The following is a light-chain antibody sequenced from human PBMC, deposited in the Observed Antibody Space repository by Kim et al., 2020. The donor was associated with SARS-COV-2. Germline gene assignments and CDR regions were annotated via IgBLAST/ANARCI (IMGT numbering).Light chain of an antibody. CDR3: QVWETFSDHPV. J-gene: IGLJ3*02. CDR2: YDD. V-gene: IGLV3-21*01. Sequence: APGKTAKITCGGNDIGSKSVHWYQRRPGQAPVLVIYYDDGRPARIPERFSGSNSGNTATLTISRVEAGDEADYYCQVWETFSDHPVFGGGTKLTVL. CDR1: DIGSKS.